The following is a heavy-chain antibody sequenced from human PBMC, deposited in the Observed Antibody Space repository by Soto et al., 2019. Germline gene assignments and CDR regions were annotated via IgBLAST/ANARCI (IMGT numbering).Heavy chain of an antibody. Sequence: SVKVSCKASGGTFSSYAISWVRQAPGQGLEWMGGIIPIFGTANYAQKFQGRVTITADESTSTAHMELSSLRSEDTAVYYCAREGAGSTSTDDYSGQGTLVIVSS. V-gene: IGHV1-69*13. D-gene: IGHD2-2*01. CDR2: IIPIFGTA. J-gene: IGHJ4*02. CDR1: GGTFSSYA. CDR3: AREGAGSTSTDDY.